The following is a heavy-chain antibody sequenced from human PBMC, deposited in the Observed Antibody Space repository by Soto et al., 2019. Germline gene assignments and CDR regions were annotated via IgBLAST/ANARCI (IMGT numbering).Heavy chain of an antibody. CDR1: GFTFSSYA. CDR2: VSGGGGSK. CDR3: AKDLYSSSWYNWFDP. V-gene: IGHV3-23*01. Sequence: GGSLRLSCAASGFTFSSYAMSWVRQAPGKGLEWVSAVSGGGGSKYYADSVKGRFTISRDNSKNTLYLQMNSLRAEDTAVYYCAKDLYSSSWYNWFDPWGQGTLVTVSS. J-gene: IGHJ5*02. D-gene: IGHD6-13*01.